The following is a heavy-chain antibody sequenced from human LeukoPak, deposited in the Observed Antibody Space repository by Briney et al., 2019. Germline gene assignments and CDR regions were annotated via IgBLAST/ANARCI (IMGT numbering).Heavy chain of an antibody. CDR2: INTDGTTT. CDR1: GFPFTRYW. CDR3: ARANDNDGSSDYSHDY. V-gene: IGHV3-74*01. Sequence: GGSLRHSCTASGFPFTRYWRHWARQTPEKGLVWVSRINTDGTTTDYAGSVKGRFTISRDSAKSTLYLQMNSLRVEDTAVYYCARANDNDGSSDYSHDYSGERALVTVSS. J-gene: IGHJ4*02. D-gene: IGHD3-22*01.